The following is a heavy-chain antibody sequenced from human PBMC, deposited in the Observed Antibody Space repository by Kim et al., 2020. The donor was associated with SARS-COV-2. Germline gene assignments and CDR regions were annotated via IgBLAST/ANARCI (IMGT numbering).Heavy chain of an antibody. CDR2: IDTKTGIP. Sequence: ASVKVSCETSAYTLSHYAIDWVRQAPGHGLEWMGWIDTKTGIPTYGQGFAGRVVFSFDTSVNTAWLQISSLEAEDTAFYYCGKRRGRHTTDSWGQGTLVTFSS. J-gene: IGHJ4*02. CDR1: AYTLSHYA. CDR3: GKRRGRHTTDS. V-gene: IGHV7-4-1*02. D-gene: IGHD1-1*01.